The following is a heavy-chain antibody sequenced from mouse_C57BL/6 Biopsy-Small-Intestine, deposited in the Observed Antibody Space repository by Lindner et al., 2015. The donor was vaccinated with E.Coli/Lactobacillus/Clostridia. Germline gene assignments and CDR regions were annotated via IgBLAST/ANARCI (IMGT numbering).Heavy chain of an antibody. CDR2: IYPYNGAS. V-gene: IGHV1-31*01. CDR1: GYSFTGYY. CDR3: ARGGTVLFDY. J-gene: IGHJ2*01. Sequence: VQLQESGPELVKPGASVKISCKASGYSFTGYYMHWVKQSHGNILDRIGYIYPYNGASSYNQKFKGKATLTVDKSSSTAYMELRSLTSEDSAVYYCARGGTVLFDYWGQGTTLTVSS. D-gene: IGHD4-1*01.